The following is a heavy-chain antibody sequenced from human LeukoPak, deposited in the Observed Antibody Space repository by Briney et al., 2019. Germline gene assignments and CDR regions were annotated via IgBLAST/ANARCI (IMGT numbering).Heavy chain of an antibody. J-gene: IGHJ4*02. D-gene: IGHD3/OR15-3a*01. V-gene: IGHV3-30*18. CDR2: VSNDGGDK. Sequence: GRSLRLSCAASEFTFSSYAMHWVRQAPGKGLEWVALVSNDGGDKYYADSVKGRFTISRDNSKNTLYLQMNSLRGEDTGVYYCAKAHLLDWLLPFDYWGQGALVTVSS. CDR1: EFTFSSYA. CDR3: AKAHLLDWLLPFDY.